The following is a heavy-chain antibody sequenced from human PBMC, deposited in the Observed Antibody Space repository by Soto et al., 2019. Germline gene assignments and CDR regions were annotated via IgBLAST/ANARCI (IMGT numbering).Heavy chain of an antibody. CDR3: AKNPGYCSSTSCYFFFDC. V-gene: IGHV3-23*01. CDR1: GFTFSSDA. Sequence: PGGSLRLSCAASGFTFSSDAMSWVRQAPGEGLEWVSGISGSGGRTYYADSVKGRFTISRDNSKNTLYLQMSSLRAEDTAVYYCAKNPGYCSSTSCYFFFDCWGQGTLVTVSS. D-gene: IGHD2-2*01. J-gene: IGHJ4*02. CDR2: ISGSGGRT.